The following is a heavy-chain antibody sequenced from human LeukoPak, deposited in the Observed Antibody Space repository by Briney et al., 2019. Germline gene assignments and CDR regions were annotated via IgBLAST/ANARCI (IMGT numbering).Heavy chain of an antibody. D-gene: IGHD4-17*01. CDR1: GFTFSSYG. V-gene: IGHV3-30*03. CDR2: ISYDGSNK. J-gene: IGHJ4*02. Sequence: GGSLRLSCAASGFTFSSYGMHWVRRPPGKGLEWVAVISYDGSNKYYADSVKGRFIISRDNSKSTLYLQMNSLRAEDTAVYYCARETVTGTHYYFDYWGQGTLVTVSS. CDR3: ARETVTGTHYYFDY.